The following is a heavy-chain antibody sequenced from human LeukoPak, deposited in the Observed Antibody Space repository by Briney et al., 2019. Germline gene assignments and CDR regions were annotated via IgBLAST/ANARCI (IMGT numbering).Heavy chain of an antibody. CDR2: IYYSGST. CDR1: GGSFSGYY. D-gene: IGHD1-7*01. J-gene: IGHJ6*02. CDR3: ARQCHGTTLRYYYYYGVDV. V-gene: IGHV4-30-4*08. Sequence: SETLSLTCAVYGGSFSGYYWSWIRQPPGKGLEWIGYIYYSGSTYYNPSLKSRVTISVDTSKNQFSLKLSSVTAADTAVYYCARQCHGTTLRYYYYYGVDVWGQGTTVTVSS.